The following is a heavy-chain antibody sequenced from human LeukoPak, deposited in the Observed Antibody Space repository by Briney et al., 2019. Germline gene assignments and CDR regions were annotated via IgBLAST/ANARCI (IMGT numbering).Heavy chain of an antibody. D-gene: IGHD6-13*01. CDR3: ARDSGYSSSWYAT. V-gene: IGHV1-3*01. Sequence: ASVKVSCKASGYTFTSYAMHWVRQAPGQRLEWMGWINAGNGNTKYSQKFQGRVTITRDTSASTAYMELSNLRSEDTAVYYCARDSGYSSSWYATWGQGTLVTVSS. CDR2: INAGNGNT. J-gene: IGHJ5*02. CDR1: GYTFTSYA.